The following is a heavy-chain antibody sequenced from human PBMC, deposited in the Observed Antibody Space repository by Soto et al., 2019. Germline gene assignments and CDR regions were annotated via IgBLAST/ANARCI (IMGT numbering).Heavy chain of an antibody. CDR1: GYTFTTYG. CDR2: INGYNGNA. Sequence: QVQLVQSGAEVKKPGASVTVSCKASGYTFTTYGVSWVRQAPGQGLEWLGWINGYNGNAKYAENLQGRVTMTTDTSTSTDYMELRSLRSDDTAVYYCARMGDVPYDYYGMDVWGQGTTVTVSS. J-gene: IGHJ6*02. CDR3: ARMGDVPYDYYGMDV. V-gene: IGHV1-18*01. D-gene: IGHD3-22*01.